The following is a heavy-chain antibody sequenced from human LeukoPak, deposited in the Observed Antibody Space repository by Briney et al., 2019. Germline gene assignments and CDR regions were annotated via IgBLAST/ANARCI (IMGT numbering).Heavy chain of an antibody. D-gene: IGHD1-26*01. J-gene: IGHJ4*02. CDR3: ARRGRGSYGY. V-gene: IGHV4-34*01. CDR2: INHSGST. CDR1: GGSFSGYY. Sequence: PSETLSLTCAVYGGSFSGYYWSWIRQPPGKGLEWIGEINHSGSTNYNPSLKSRVTISVDTSKNQFSLKLSSVTAADTAVYYCARRGRGSYGYWGQGTLVTVSS.